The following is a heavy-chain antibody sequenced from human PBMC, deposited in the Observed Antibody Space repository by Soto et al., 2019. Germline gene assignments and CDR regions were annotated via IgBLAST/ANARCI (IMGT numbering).Heavy chain of an antibody. D-gene: IGHD3-10*01. CDR1: PGTFNSYA. V-gene: IGHV1-69*13. CDR3: ARAAGSGSYLYYYYGMDV. J-gene: IGHJ6*02. CDR2: IIPIFGTA. Sequence: GXSAKVSFKASPGTFNSYAISWVRQAPGQGLEWMGGIIPIFGTANYAQKFQGRVTITADESTSTAYMELSSLRSEDTAVYYCARAAGSGSYLYYYYGMDVWGQGTTVTVSS.